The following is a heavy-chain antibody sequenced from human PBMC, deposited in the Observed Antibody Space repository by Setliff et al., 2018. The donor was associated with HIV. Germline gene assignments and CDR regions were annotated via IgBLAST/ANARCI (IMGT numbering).Heavy chain of an antibody. V-gene: IGHV4-59*11. D-gene: IGHD6-19*01. CDR1: GDSISSHY. Sequence: SETLSLTCTVSGDSISSHYWSWIRQPPGKGLEWIGSVYYSGSANYNPSLKSRVTISVDTSKNQFSQRLSSVTAADTAVYYCARGRINYSSAWYVDHDAFDIWGQGTMVTVSS. CDR3: ARGRINYSSAWYVDHDAFDI. J-gene: IGHJ3*02. CDR2: VYYSGSA.